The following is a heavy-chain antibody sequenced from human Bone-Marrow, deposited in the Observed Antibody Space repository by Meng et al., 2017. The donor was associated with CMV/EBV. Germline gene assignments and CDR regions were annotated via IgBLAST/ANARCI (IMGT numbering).Heavy chain of an antibody. CDR2: IYSGGST. V-gene: IGHV3-53*01. J-gene: IGHJ6*02. CDR3: ASPYCSSTSCYTDYYYGMDV. Sequence: GESLKISCAASGFTVSSNYMSWVRQAPGKGLGWVSVIYSGGSTYYADSVKGRFTISRDNSKNTLYLQMNSLRAEDTAVYYCASPYCSSTSCYTDYYYGMDVWGQGHTV. CDR1: GFTVSSNY. D-gene: IGHD2-2*02.